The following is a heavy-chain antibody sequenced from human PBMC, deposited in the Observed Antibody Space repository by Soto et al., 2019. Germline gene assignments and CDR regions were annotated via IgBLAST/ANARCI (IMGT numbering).Heavy chain of an antibody. J-gene: IGHJ6*03. V-gene: IGHV3-72*01. CDR2: TRNKANSYTT. CDR1: GFTFSDHY. CDR3: AREMAHEYYDFWSGYYGLYYYYMDV. Sequence: PGGSLRLSCAASGFTFSDHYMDWVRQAPGKGLEWVGRTRNKANSYTTEYAASVKGRFTISRDDSKNSLYLQMNSLKTEDTAVYYCAREMAHEYYDFWSGYYGLYYYYMDVWGKGTTVTVSS. D-gene: IGHD3-3*01.